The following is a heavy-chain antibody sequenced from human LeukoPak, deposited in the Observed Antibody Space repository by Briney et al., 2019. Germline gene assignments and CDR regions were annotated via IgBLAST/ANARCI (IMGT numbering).Heavy chain of an antibody. D-gene: IGHD4-17*01. CDR1: GFTFSRYS. Sequence: GGSLRLSCSVSGFTFSRYSMNWVRQAPGKGLQWVSSISGGGSYIFYADSVEGRFSVSRDNAKNSAFLQMNSLRAEDTAVYYCARGLGDYDAFDVWGHGTRVTVAS. CDR3: ARGLGDYDAFDV. J-gene: IGHJ3*01. V-gene: IGHV3-21*01. CDR2: ISGGGSYI.